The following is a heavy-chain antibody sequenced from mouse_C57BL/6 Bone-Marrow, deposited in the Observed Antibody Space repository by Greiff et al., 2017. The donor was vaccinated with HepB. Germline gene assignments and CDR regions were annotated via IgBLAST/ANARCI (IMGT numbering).Heavy chain of an antibody. V-gene: IGHV1-69*01. CDR2: IDPSDSYT. J-gene: IGHJ1*03. D-gene: IGHD1-1*01. CDR3: ARKPPFYYYGVARYWYFDV. CDR1: GYTFTSYW. Sequence: QVQLQQPGAELVMPGASVKLSCKASGYTFTSYWMHWVKQRPGQGLEWIGEIDPSDSYTNYNQKFKGKSTLTVDKSSSTAYMQLSSLTSEDSAVYYCARKPPFYYYGVARYWYFDVWGTGTTVTVSS.